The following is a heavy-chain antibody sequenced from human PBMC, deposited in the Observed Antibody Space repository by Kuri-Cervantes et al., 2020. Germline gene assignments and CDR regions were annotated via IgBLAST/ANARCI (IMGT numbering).Heavy chain of an antibody. V-gene: IGHV1-18*01. CDR3: ARETTCGGDCYLFDY. CDR1: GYTFTNFG. J-gene: IGHJ4*02. CDR2: ISAYNGNT. Sequence: ASVKVSCKASGYTFTNFGFSWVRQAPGQGLEWMGWISAYNGNTNYAQKLQGRVTMTTDTSTSTAYMELRSLRSDDTAVYYCARETTCGGDCYLFDYWGQGTLVTVSS. D-gene: IGHD2-21*01.